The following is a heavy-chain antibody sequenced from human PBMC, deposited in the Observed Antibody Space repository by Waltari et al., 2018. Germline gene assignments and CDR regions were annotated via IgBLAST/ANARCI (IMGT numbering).Heavy chain of an antibody. V-gene: IGHV3-74*01. Sequence: EVHLAESGGGVVQPGGSLRLSCAGSGFRFGDYWMHWVRQAPGKGLEGVSRINVDGGYISYGDSVKGRFTISRDNAKNTVFLQLNSLRAEDTAVYYCARKAGSGYPYGPFYYDNWGQGTLVTVSS. J-gene: IGHJ4*02. CDR1: GFRFGDYW. CDR2: INVDGGYI. D-gene: IGHD5-18*01. CDR3: ARKAGSGYPYGPFYYDN.